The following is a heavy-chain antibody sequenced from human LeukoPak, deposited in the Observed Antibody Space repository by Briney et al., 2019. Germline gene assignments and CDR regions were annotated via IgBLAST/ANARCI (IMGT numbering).Heavy chain of an antibody. J-gene: IGHJ3*01. CDR1: GFTLSPYN. Sequence: GGSLRLSCAASGFTLSPYNMNWVRQAPGKGLEWISYISHSSTTIYYADPVEGRFTISRDNAKNSLYLQMNSLRTDDTAVYYCAREGPLLVSEDAFDFWGQGTMVTVSS. CDR3: AREGPLLVSEDAFDF. D-gene: IGHD2-15*01. CDR2: ISHSSTTI. V-gene: IGHV3-48*01.